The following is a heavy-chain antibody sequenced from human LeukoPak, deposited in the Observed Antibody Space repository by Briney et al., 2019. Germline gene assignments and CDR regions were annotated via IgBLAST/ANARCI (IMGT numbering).Heavy chain of an antibody. CDR1: GFTFSSYA. V-gene: IGHV3-23*01. CDR3: AKGVPAFGELDY. Sequence: GGSLRLSCAASGFTFSSYAMSWVRQAPGKGLGWVSAISGSGGSTYYADSVKGRFTISRDNSKNTLYLQMNSLRAEGTAVYYCAKGVPAFGELDYWGQGTLVTVSS. CDR2: ISGSGGST. D-gene: IGHD3-10*01. J-gene: IGHJ4*02.